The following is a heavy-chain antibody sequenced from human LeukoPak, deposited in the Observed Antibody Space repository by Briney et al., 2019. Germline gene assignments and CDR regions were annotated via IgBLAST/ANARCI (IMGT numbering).Heavy chain of an antibody. J-gene: IGHJ6*02. CDR3: ARPKLGMQQLVRIGREDYYYGMDV. D-gene: IGHD6-13*01. Sequence: ASVKVSCKASGYTFTSYAMNWVRQAPGQGLEWMGWINTNTGNPTYAQGFTGRFVFSLDTSVSTAYLQISSLKAEDTAVYYCARPKLGMQQLVRIGREDYYYGMDVWGQGATVTVSS. V-gene: IGHV7-4-1*02. CDR1: GYTFTSYA. CDR2: INTNTGNP.